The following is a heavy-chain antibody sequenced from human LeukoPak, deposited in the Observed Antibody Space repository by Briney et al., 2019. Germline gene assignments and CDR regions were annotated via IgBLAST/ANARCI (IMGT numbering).Heavy chain of an antibody. CDR2: ISWNSGYI. Sequence: GGSLRLSCAASGFTFDDYAMHWVRQAPGKGLEWVSGISWNSGYIGYEDSVKGRFTISRDNAKNSLYLQMNSLRAEDTALYYCAKGSYGSGSYVDYWGQGTLITVSS. CDR1: GFTFDDYA. CDR3: AKGSYGSGSYVDY. J-gene: IGHJ4*02. V-gene: IGHV3-9*01. D-gene: IGHD3-10*01.